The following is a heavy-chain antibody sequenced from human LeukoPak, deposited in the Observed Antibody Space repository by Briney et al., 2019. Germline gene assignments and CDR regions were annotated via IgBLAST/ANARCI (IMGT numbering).Heavy chain of an antibody. CDR3: ARESRGYRYGYFYYYDMDV. J-gene: IGHJ6*02. Sequence: GASVKVSCKASGYTFTSYGISWVRQAPGQGLEWMGWISAYNGNINYAQKFQGRVTMTTDTSTSTAYMELRSLRSDDTDVYYCARESRGYRYGYFYYYDMDVWGQGTTVTVSS. V-gene: IGHV1-18*01. CDR1: GYTFTSYG. D-gene: IGHD5-18*01. CDR2: ISAYNGNI.